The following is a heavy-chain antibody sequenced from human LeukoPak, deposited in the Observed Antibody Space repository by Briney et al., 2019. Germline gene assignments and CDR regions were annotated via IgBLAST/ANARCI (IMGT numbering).Heavy chain of an antibody. Sequence: SETLSLTCTVSGGSISSGGYYWSWIRQPPGKGLEWIGYIYHSGSTYYNPSLKSRVTISVDRSKNQFSLKLSSVTAADTAVYYCARELGLEQDWGQGTLVTVSS. CDR3: ARELGLEQD. V-gene: IGHV4-30-2*01. D-gene: IGHD1/OR15-1a*01. CDR1: GGSISSGGYY. CDR2: IYHSGST. J-gene: IGHJ4*02.